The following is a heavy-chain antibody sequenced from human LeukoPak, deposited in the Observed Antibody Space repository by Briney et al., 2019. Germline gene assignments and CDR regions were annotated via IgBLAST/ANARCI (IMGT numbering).Heavy chain of an antibody. CDR2: ISASGGAT. Sequence: GGSLRLSCAASGFTFSNYALSWVRQAPGKGLEWVSTISASGGATYYADSVKGRFTISRDNANNFLYLQMNSLIAEDTAVYYCATETNGRHYDYWGQGTLLTVSS. V-gene: IGHV3-23*01. CDR1: GFTFSNYA. CDR3: ATETNGRHYDY. J-gene: IGHJ4*02. D-gene: IGHD1-14*01.